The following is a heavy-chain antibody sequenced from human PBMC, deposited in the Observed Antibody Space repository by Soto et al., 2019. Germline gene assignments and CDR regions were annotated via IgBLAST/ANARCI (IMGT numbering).Heavy chain of an antibody. V-gene: IGHV1-18*01. D-gene: IGHD3-10*01. J-gene: IGHJ6*02. CDR2: ISVYNGNK. CDR1: GSTFNNYG. CDR3: ARVAITLIRGLKVDFYSMDV. Sequence: GAPVKVSCKASGSTFNNYGITWVRQAPGQGLEWLGWISVYNGNKNYAKKVQGRVSMTADTSTSTAHMELRSLQSDDTAVYFCARVAITLIRGLKVDFYSMDVWGQGTTVTVS.